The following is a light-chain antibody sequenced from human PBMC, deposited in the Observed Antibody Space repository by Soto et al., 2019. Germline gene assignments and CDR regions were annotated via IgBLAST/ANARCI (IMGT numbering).Light chain of an antibody. CDR3: QKVYITPLT. CDR1: QSVLYSSNNKNF. CDR2: WAS. V-gene: IGKV4-1*01. J-gene: IGKJ4*01. Sequence: DIVMAPTADSLAVSLGDRATINCKSSQSVLYSSNNKNFLAWYQQKTGQPPKLLIHWASTRESGVPDRFSGSGSGTDVTLTISSLQAEDVAVYYCQKVYITPLTFGGGTKVDIK.